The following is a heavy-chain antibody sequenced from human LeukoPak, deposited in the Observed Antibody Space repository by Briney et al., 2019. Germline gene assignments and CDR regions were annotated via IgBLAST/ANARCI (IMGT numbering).Heavy chain of an antibody. D-gene: IGHD7-27*01. V-gene: IGHV4-59*01. CDR1: GGSISSYY. CDR2: IYYSGST. J-gene: IGHJ4*02. CDR3: ARETGAYFDY. Sequence: PSETLSLTCTVSGGSISSYYWSWIRQPPGKGLEWIGYIYYSGSTNYNPSLKSRVTISVDTSKNQFSLKLSSVTAADTAVYYCARETGAYFDYWGQGTLVTVSS.